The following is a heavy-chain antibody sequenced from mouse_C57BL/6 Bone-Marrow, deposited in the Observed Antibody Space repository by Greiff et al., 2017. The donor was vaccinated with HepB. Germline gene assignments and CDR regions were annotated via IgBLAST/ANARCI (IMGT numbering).Heavy chain of an antibody. CDR2: INPSTGGT. J-gene: IGHJ3*01. Sequence: EVQLQQSGPELVKPGASVKISCKASGYSFTGYYMNWVKQSPEKSLEWIGEINPSTGGTTYNQKFKAKATLTVDKSSSTAYMQLKSLTSEDSAVYYCARGRRQLRLPWFAYWGQGTLVTVSA. V-gene: IGHV1-42*01. CDR3: ARGRRQLRLPWFAY. D-gene: IGHD3-2*02. CDR1: GYSFTGYY.